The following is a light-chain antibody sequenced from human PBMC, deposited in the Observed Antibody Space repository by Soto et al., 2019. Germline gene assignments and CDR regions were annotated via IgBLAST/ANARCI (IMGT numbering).Light chain of an antibody. CDR1: QGISSY. V-gene: IGKV1-9*01. CDR2: TAS. CDR3: QHFKTFPIT. Sequence: DIQLTQSPSFLSASVGDRVTITCRASQGISSYLAWYQLKPGKAPKLLISTASSLQSGVPSRFSGSGSGTEFTLTISSLQPEDFATYYCQHFKTFPITFGQGTRLEIK. J-gene: IGKJ5*01.